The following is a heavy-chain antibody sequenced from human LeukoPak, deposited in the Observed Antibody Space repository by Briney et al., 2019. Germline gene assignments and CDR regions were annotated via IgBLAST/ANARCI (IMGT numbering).Heavy chain of an antibody. CDR3: ATAKNYYDSSGYYYGCFQH. V-gene: IGHV1-69*05. Sequence: GASVKVSCKASGGTFSSYAISWVRQAPGQGLEWMGRIIPIFGTANYAQKFQGRVTITTDEPTSTAYMELSSLRSEDTAVYYCATAKNYYDSSGYYYGCFQHWGQGTLVTVSS. CDR1: GGTFSSYA. D-gene: IGHD3-22*01. CDR2: IIPIFGTA. J-gene: IGHJ1*01.